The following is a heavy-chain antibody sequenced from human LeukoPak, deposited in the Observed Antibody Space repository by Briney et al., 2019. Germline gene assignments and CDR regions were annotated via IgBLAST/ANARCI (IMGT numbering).Heavy chain of an antibody. CDR1: GFTFNNYG. Sequence: PGGSLRLSCAASGFTFNNYGMHWVRQAPGKGLEWVAIVSFDGNIQYYADSVKGRFTISRHNSKNTLYLQMNSLRAEDTAVYYCARHRSGSPEFDYWGQGTLVTVSS. CDR2: VSFDGNIQ. CDR3: ARHRSGSPEFDY. J-gene: IGHJ4*02. D-gene: IGHD1-26*01. V-gene: IGHV3-30*03.